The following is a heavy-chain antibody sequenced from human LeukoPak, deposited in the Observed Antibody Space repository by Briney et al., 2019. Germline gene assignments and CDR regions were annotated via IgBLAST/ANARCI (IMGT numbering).Heavy chain of an antibody. D-gene: IGHD3-22*01. J-gene: IGHJ3*02. CDR1: GGSISSYY. Sequence: PSETLSLTCIVSGGSISSYYWSWIRQPAGKGLEWIGRIYTSGSTNYNPSLKSRVTMSVDTSKNQFSLKLSSVTAADTAVYYCAHYYDSRGVGAFDIWGQGTMVTVSS. CDR2: IYTSGST. V-gene: IGHV4-4*07. CDR3: AHYYDSRGVGAFDI.